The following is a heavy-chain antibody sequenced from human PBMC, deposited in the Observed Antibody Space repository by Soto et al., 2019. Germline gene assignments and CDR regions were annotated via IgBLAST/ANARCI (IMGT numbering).Heavy chain of an antibody. J-gene: IGHJ3*02. CDR3: ARAAGTGAFDI. CDR2: INPNSGGT. CDR1: GYTFTGYH. D-gene: IGHD6-19*01. Sequence: ASVTVSRQASGYTFTGYHMHWVRQAPAQGLEGMGWINPNSGGTNYAQKLQGRVTMTRDTSISTAYMELSRLRSDDTAVYYCARAAGTGAFDIWGQGTMVTVSS. V-gene: IGHV1-2*02.